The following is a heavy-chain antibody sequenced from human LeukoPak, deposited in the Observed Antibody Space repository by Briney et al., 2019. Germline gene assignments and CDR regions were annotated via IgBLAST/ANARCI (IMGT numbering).Heavy chain of an antibody. V-gene: IGHV1-69*05. Sequence: SVKVSCKASGGTFSSYSITWVRQAPGQGLEWMGGIVPIFGTTHYAKNLQGRATITTDESTGTAYMELSGLSSEDTAGYFCARSYGSGSFLDCWGQGTLVTVSS. CDR1: GGTFSSYS. CDR3: ARSYGSGSFLDC. CDR2: IVPIFGTT. J-gene: IGHJ4*02. D-gene: IGHD3-10*01.